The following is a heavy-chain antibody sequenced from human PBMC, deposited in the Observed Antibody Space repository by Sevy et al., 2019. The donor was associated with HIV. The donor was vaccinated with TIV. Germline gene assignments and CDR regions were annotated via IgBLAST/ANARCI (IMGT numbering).Heavy chain of an antibody. J-gene: IGHJ6*02. CDR3: AREPMRTTYYYDSSGNEDYYYGMDV. CDR2: IIPIFGTA. CDR1: GGTFSSYA. V-gene: IGHV1-69*13. Sequence: ASVKVSCKASGGTFSSYAISWVRQAPGQGLEWMGGIIPIFGTANYAQKFQGRVTITADESTSTAYMELSSLRSEDTAGYYCAREPMRTTYYYDSSGNEDYYYGMDVWGQGTTVTVSS. D-gene: IGHD3-22*01.